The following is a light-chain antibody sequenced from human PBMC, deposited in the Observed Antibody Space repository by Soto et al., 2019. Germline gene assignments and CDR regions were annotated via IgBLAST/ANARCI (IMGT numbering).Light chain of an antibody. CDR2: DAS. V-gene: IGKV3-11*01. Sequence: EIVLTQSPATLSLSPGERATLSCRASQSVSSYLAWYQQKPGQAPRLLIYDASNRPPGIPARFSGSGSGTHFTLTISSLEPEDFAVYYCQRRRNWPQYTFGQGTKLEIK. J-gene: IGKJ2*01. CDR3: QRRRNWPQYT. CDR1: QSVSSY.